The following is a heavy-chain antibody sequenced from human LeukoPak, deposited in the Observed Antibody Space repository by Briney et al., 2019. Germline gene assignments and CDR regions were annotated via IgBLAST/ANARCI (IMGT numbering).Heavy chain of an antibody. CDR3: AREWSDIVVVPARKYYFDY. D-gene: IGHD2-2*01. CDR2: INPSNGGT. J-gene: IGHJ4*02. V-gene: IGHV1-2*06. CDR1: GYTFTGYY. Sequence: GASVKVSCKTSGYTFTGYYMNWVRQAPGQGLEWMGRINPSNGGTNYAQKFQGRVTMTRDTSISTAYMELSRLRSDDTAVYYCAREWSDIVVVPARKYYFDYWGQGTLVTVSS.